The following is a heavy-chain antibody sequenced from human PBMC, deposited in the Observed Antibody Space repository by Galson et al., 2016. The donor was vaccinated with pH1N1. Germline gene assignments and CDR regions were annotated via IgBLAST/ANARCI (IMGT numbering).Heavy chain of an antibody. CDR3: ARQEFSDS. J-gene: IGHJ4*02. CDR1: GYNFDRYW. D-gene: IGHD2/OR15-2a*01. CDR2: NYPGDSDT. V-gene: IGHV5-51*01. Sequence: QSGAEVKKPGESLKISCKGSGYNFDRYWNGWVRQMPGKGLEWMGINYPGDSDTRYSPSFQGQVSISADKSISTAYLQWSILEASDTAMYYCARQEFSDSWGQGTLVTVSS.